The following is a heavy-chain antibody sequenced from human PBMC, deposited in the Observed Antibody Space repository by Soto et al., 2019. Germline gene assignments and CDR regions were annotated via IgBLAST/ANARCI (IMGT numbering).Heavy chain of an antibody. V-gene: IGHV3-7*01. CDR3: ARLQWWFDP. J-gene: IGHJ5*02. Sequence: EVQLVESGGGLVQPGGSLRLSCAASGFTFSTYWMSWVRQAPGKGLEWVASIKEDGSERYYVDSVKGRFTSSRDCAKSSLYLQMDSLRAEDTALYYCARLQWWFDPWGQGTLVTVSS. CDR1: GFTFSTYW. CDR2: IKEDGSER. D-gene: IGHD1-1*01.